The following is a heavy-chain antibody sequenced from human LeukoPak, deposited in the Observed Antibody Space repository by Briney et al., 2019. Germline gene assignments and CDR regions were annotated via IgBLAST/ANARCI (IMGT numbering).Heavy chain of an antibody. CDR3: ARRGNRSSHAFDI. J-gene: IGHJ3*02. V-gene: IGHV3-11*01. CDR2: IKSSDTST. D-gene: IGHD6-6*01. Sequence: GSLSLSFAASGFRFSDSYMSWIRQAPGQRLEWLSYIKSSDTSTFYADSVKGRFTVSRDNAKNSLYLQMNSLRAEDTAVYYCARRGNRSSHAFDIWGQGTVVTVSS. CDR1: GFRFSDSY.